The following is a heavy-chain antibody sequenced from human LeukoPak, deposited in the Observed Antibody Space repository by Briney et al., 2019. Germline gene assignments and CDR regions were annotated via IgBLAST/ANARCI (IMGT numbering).Heavy chain of an antibody. D-gene: IGHD5-18*01. CDR3: ARSSGHSYGDFDY. Sequence: SETLSLTCSVSGVSITSNYWSWIRQPPGKGLEWIGYTHHSGSTSYNPSLKSRITISLDTSNNQFSLKLSSVTAADTAVYYCARSSGHSYGDFDYWGQGTLVTVSP. CDR1: GVSITSNY. J-gene: IGHJ4*02. CDR2: THHSGST. V-gene: IGHV4-59*01.